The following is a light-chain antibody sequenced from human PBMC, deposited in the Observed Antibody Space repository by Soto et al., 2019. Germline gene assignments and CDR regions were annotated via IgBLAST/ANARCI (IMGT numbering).Light chain of an antibody. J-gene: IGLJ1*01. CDR3: SSYAGSSNV. Sequence: QSALTQPPSASGSPGQSVTISCTGTTGDIGAFNYVSWYQQRPGKAPKLIIYEVNKRPSGVPDRFSGSKSGNTASLTVSGLQAEDEADYYCSSYAGSSNVFGTGTKLTVL. CDR1: TGDIGAFNY. CDR2: EVN. V-gene: IGLV2-8*01.